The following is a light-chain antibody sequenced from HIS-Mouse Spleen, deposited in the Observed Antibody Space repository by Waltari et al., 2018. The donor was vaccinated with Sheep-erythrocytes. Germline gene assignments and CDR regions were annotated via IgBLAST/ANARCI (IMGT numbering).Light chain of an antibody. Sequence: DIQMTQSPSSLSASVGDRVTITCRASQSISSYLNWYQHKQGKAPKLLIYAASSLQSGVPSRFSGSGSGTDFTLTISSLQPEDFATYYCQQSYSTPQFTFGPGTKADIK. J-gene: IGKJ3*01. CDR1: QSISSY. CDR2: AAS. CDR3: QQSYSTPQFT. V-gene: IGKV1-39*01.